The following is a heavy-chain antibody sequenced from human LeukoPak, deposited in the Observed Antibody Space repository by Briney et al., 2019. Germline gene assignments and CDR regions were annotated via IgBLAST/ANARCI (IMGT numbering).Heavy chain of an antibody. CDR3: AREDPWDVGYCSSTSCSDGY. Sequence: GASVKVSCKASGYTFTSYGISWVRQAPGQGLEWMGWISAYNGNTNYAQKLQGRVTMTTDTSTSTAYMELRSLRSDDTAVYYCAREDPWDVGYCSSTSCSDGYWGQGTLVTVSS. CDR1: GYTFTSYG. D-gene: IGHD2-2*01. CDR2: ISAYNGNT. J-gene: IGHJ4*02. V-gene: IGHV1-18*01.